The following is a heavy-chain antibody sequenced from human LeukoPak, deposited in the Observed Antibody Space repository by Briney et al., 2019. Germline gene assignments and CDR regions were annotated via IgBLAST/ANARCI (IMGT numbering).Heavy chain of an antibody. Sequence: ASVKVSCKASGYTFTGYYMHWVRQAPGQGLEWMGWINPNSGGTNYAQKFQGRVTMTRGTSISTAYMELSRLRSDDTAVYYCAIYYDSSGYSFDYWGQGTLVTVSS. CDR2: INPNSGGT. J-gene: IGHJ4*02. CDR1: GYTFTGYY. CDR3: AIYYDSSGYSFDY. V-gene: IGHV1-2*02. D-gene: IGHD3-22*01.